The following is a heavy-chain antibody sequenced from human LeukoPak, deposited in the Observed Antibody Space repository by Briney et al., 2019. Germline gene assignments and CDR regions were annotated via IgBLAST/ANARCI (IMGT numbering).Heavy chain of an antibody. D-gene: IGHD3-16*01. CDR1: GGSISSGGYY. CDR3: AREHYGSGFNWFDP. CDR2: IYHSGST. Sequence: SETLSLTCTVSGGSISSGGYYWSWIRQPPGKGLEWIGYIYHSGSTYYNPSLKSRVTISVDRSKNQFSLKLSSVTAADTAVYHCAREHYGSGFNWFDPWGQGTLVTVSS. J-gene: IGHJ5*02. V-gene: IGHV4-30-2*01.